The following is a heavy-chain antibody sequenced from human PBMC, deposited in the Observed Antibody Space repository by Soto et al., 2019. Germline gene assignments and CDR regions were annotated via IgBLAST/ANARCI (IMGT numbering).Heavy chain of an antibody. J-gene: IGHJ4*02. CDR1: GFTFSNSY. Sequence: GGSLRLSCSVFGFTFSNSYMHWVRQTPEKGLQYVSSISENGDITYYPDSAKGRFTISRDNSKSTVYLQMSSLRVEDTGVYYCVKDRFVDYWGQGVLVTVSS. CDR3: VKDRFVDY. V-gene: IGHV3-64D*06. CDR2: ISENGDIT.